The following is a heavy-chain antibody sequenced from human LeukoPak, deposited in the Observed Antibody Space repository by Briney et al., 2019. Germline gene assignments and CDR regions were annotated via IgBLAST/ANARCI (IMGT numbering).Heavy chain of an antibody. CDR1: GFTVSSNY. Sequence: GGSLRLSCAASGFTVSSNYMSWVRQAPGKGLEWVSVIYCGGSTYYADSVKGRFTISRDNSKNTLYLQMNSLRAEDTAVYYCARVYRSSGYYLFDYWGQGTLVTVSS. CDR3: ARVYRSSGYYLFDY. CDR2: IYCGGST. V-gene: IGHV3-66*02. J-gene: IGHJ4*02. D-gene: IGHD3-22*01.